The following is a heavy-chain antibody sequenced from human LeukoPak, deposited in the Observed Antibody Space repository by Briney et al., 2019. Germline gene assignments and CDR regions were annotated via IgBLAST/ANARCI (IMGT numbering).Heavy chain of an antibody. CDR3: ARSVVVVTPDAFDI. D-gene: IGHD2-21*02. Sequence: SEALSLTCTVSGGSISSYYWSWIRQPPGKGLEWIGYIYYSGSTNYNPSLKSRVTISVDTSKNQFSLKLSSVTAADTAVYYCARSVVVVTPDAFDIWGEGTLVTVSS. CDR2: IYYSGST. V-gene: IGHV4-59*01. J-gene: IGHJ3*02. CDR1: GGSISSYY.